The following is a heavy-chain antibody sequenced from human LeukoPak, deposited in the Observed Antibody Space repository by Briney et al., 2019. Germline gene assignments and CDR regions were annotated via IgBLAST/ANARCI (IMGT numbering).Heavy chain of an antibody. CDR2: IYYSGST. CDR1: GGAISSYY. J-gene: IGHJ3*02. CDR3: ARRKLLTIFGVERSDAFDI. Sequence: SETLSLTCTVSGGAISSYYWSWIRQPPGKGLEWIGYIYYSGSTNYNPSLKSRVTISVDTSKNQFSLKLSSVTAADTAVYYCARRKLLTIFGVERSDAFDIWGQGTMVTVSS. V-gene: IGHV4-59*08. D-gene: IGHD3-3*01.